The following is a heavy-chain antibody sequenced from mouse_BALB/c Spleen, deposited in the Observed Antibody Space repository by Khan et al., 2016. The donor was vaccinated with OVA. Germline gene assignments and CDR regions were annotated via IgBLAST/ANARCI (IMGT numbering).Heavy chain of an antibody. CDR3: ARFHYYGYFDV. V-gene: IGHV4-1*02. Sequence: EVKLLEAGGGLVQPGGSLKLSCAASGFDFSRYWMSWVRQAPGKGLEWIGEINPDSSTINYTPSLQDKFIISSDNAKNTLYLQMSKVRSEDTALYYGARFHYYGYFDVWGAGTTVTVSS. J-gene: IGHJ1*01. CDR2: INPDSSTI. D-gene: IGHD1-2*01. CDR1: GFDFSRYW.